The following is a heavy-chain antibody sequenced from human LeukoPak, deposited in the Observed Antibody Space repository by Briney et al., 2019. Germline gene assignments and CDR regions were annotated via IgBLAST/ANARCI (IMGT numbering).Heavy chain of an antibody. CDR1: GYTFTGYY. Sequence: ASVTVSCKASGYTFTGYYMHWVRQAPGQGLEWMGWINPNSGGTNYAQKFQGRVTMTRDTSISTAYMELSRLRSDDTAVYYCARDLGYCSSTSCYTDFDYWGQGTLVTVSS. J-gene: IGHJ4*02. V-gene: IGHV1-2*02. CDR3: ARDLGYCSSTSCYTDFDY. D-gene: IGHD2-2*02. CDR2: INPNSGGT.